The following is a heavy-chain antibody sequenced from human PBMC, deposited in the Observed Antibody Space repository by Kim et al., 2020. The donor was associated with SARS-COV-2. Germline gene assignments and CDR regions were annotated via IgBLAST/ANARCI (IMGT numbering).Heavy chain of an antibody. Sequence: GGSLRLSCAASGFTFSSYAMSWVRQAPGKGLEWVSAISGSGGSTYYADSVKGRFTISRDNSKNTLYLQMNSLRAEDTAVYYCAKGKDYYYDSSGYYHPYYFDYWGQGTLVTVSS. CDR2: ISGSGGST. CDR3: AKGKDYYYDSSGYYHPYYFDY. V-gene: IGHV3-23*01. J-gene: IGHJ4*02. D-gene: IGHD3-22*01. CDR1: GFTFSSYA.